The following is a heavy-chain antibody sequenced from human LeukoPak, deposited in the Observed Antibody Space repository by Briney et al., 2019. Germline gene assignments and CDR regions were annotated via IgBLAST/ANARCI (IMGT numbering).Heavy chain of an antibody. D-gene: IGHD5-12*01. V-gene: IGHV3-30*02. CDR3: ARGPSGYHNT. Sequence: GGSLRLSCAASGFTFSSYGMHWVRQAPGKGLEWVAFIRYDGSNKYYADSVKGRFTISRDNSKNTLYLNSLRAEDTAVYYCARGPSGYHNTGGQGTLVTVSS. CDR1: GFTFSSYG. CDR2: IRYDGSNK. J-gene: IGHJ4*02.